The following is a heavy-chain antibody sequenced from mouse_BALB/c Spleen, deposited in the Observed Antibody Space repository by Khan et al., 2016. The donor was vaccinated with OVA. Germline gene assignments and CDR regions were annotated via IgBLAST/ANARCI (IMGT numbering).Heavy chain of an antibody. J-gene: IGHJ3*01. Sequence: VELVESGAELARPGASVKMSCKASGYTFTSYTIHWIKQRPGQGLEWIGYINPSNGYTNYNQKFKDKATLTADKSSTTAYMQLSSLTSDDSAVYNCVRDGAYYWNDGCFAYWGQGTLVTVSA. CDR3: VRDGAYYWNDGCFAY. CDR1: GYTFTSYT. CDR2: INPSNGYT. D-gene: IGHD2-14*01. V-gene: IGHV1-4*01.